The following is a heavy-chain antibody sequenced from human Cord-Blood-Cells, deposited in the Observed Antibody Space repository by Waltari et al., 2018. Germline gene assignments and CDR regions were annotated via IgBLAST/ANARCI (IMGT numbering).Heavy chain of an antibody. CDR2: IYHSGST. V-gene: IGHV4-38-2*02. CDR3: ARGGPYSSSSFDY. D-gene: IGHD6-6*01. Sequence: QVQLQESGPGRAKPSETLFLTCTVSGYSISSGSYRGWLRQHPGKGPEWSGRIYHSGSTYYNPSLKSRVTISVDTSKNQFSLKLSSVTAADTAVYYCARGGPYSSSSFDYWGQGTLVTVSS. CDR1: GYSISSGSY. J-gene: IGHJ4*02.